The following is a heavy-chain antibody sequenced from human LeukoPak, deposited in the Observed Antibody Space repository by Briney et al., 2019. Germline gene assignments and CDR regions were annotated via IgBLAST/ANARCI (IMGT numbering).Heavy chain of an antibody. Sequence: GGSLRLSCAASGFTFSSYAMSWVRQAPGKGLEWVSAISGSGGSTYYADSGKGRFTIYRDNSKKTLYLQMNSLRAEDTAVYYCAKHTYYYDSSGSPFDYWGQGTLVTVSS. CDR1: GFTFSSYA. D-gene: IGHD3-22*01. J-gene: IGHJ4*02. CDR3: AKHTYYYDSSGSPFDY. CDR2: ISGSGGST. V-gene: IGHV3-23*01.